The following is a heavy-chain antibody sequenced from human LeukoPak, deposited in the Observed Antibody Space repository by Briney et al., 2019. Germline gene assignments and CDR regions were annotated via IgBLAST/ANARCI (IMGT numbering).Heavy chain of an antibody. CDR2: ISGSGGST. V-gene: IGHV3-23*01. CDR1: GFTFSSYA. D-gene: IGHD3-22*01. CDR3: AKHFPMNYDSSGPYYGMDV. Sequence: LLGGSLRLSCAASGFTFSSYAMSWVRQAPGKGLEWVSAISGSGGSTYYADSVKGRFTISRDNSKNTLYLQMNSLRAEDTAVYYCAKHFPMNYDSSGPYYGMDVWGQGTTVTVSS. J-gene: IGHJ6*02.